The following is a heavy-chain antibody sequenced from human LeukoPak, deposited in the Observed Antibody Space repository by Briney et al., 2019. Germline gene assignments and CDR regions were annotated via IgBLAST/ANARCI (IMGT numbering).Heavy chain of an antibody. J-gene: IGHJ4*02. CDR2: IYSGGST. Sequence: GGSLRLSCAASGFTVSSNYMSWVRQAPGKGLEWVSVIYSGGSTYYADSVKGRFTISRDKSKNTLYLQMNSLRAEDTAVYYCARVRRYFDSVDYWGQGTLVTVSS. CDR1: GFTVSSNY. CDR3: ARVRRYFDSVDY. D-gene: IGHD3-9*01. V-gene: IGHV3-66*02.